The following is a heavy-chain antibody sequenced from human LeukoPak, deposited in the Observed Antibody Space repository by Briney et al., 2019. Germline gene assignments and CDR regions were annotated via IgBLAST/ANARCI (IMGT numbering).Heavy chain of an antibody. CDR2: IYYSGDT. Sequence: SETLSLTCTVSGASISSYYWSWIRQPPGKGLEWVGYIYYSGDTNYNPSLKSRVTISVDTSKNQFSLKLTSVTAADTAVYYCARAQSHYSTGWYNLDYWGQGTLVTVSS. CDR1: GASISSYY. CDR3: ARAQSHYSTGWYNLDY. D-gene: IGHD6-19*01. V-gene: IGHV4-59*01. J-gene: IGHJ4*02.